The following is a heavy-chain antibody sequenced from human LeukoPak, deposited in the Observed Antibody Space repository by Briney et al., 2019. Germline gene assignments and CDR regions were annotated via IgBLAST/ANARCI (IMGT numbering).Heavy chain of an antibody. D-gene: IGHD3-9*01. CDR2: IKQDGSEK. Sequence: GGSLRLSCAASGFTFSSYWMSWVCQAPGKGLEWVANIKQDGSEKYYVDSVKGRFTISRDNAKNSLYLQMNSLRAEDTAVYYCARDAHSLTYYYYYMDVWGKGTTVTVSS. J-gene: IGHJ6*03. CDR3: ARDAHSLTYYYYYMDV. V-gene: IGHV3-7*01. CDR1: GFTFSSYW.